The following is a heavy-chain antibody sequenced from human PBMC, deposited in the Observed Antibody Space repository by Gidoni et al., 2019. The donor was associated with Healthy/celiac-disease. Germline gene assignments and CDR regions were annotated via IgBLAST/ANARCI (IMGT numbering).Heavy chain of an antibody. D-gene: IGHD2-8*01. CDR2: INHSGST. J-gene: IGHJ6*03. CDR3: ARGRGYCTNGVCYYYYYYMDV. CDR1: GGSFSGYY. V-gene: IGHV4-34*01. Sequence: QVQLQQWGAGLLKPSETLSLTCAVYGGSFSGYYWSWIRQPPGKGLEWIGEINHSGSTNYNPSLKSRVTISVDTSKNQFSLKLSSVTAADTAVYYCARGRGYCTNGVCYYYYYYMDVWGKGTTVTVSS.